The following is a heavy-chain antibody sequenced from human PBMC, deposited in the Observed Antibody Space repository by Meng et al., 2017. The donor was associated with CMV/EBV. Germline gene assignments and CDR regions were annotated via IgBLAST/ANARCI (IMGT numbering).Heavy chain of an antibody. V-gene: IGHV1-2*02. D-gene: IGHD6-19*01. CDR2: INPNSGGT. CDR1: GYTFTGYY. Sequence: ASVKVSCKASGYTFTGYYMHRVRQAPGQGLEWMGWINPNSGGTNYAQKFQGRVTMTRDTSISTAYMELSRLRSDDTAVYYCARDSSSGWYYFDYWGQGTLVTVSS. CDR3: ARDSSSGWYYFDY. J-gene: IGHJ4*02.